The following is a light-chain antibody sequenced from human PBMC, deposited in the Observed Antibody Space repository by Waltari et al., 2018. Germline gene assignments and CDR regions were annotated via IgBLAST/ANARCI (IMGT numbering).Light chain of an antibody. CDR1: NIESKS. V-gene: IGLV3-21*01. J-gene: IGLJ1*01. Sequence: SYVLTQPPSVSVAPGETARITCGGNNIESKSVHWYRQRPGQAPVVVISYDNDRAAGIPERFPGSNSGNTATRTISRVEAGDEADYYCQVWDANTDPGVFGTGTEVTVL. CDR3: QVWDANTDPGV. CDR2: YDN.